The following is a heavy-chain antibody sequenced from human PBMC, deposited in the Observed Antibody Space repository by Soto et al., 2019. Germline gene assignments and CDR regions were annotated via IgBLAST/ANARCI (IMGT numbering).Heavy chain of an antibody. J-gene: IGHJ2*01. Sequence: EVQLLESGGTVVQPGGSLRLSCAASGFTFSSYAMTWVRQGPGEGLEWVSAITGSGGYTNYADSVKGRFTISRDNSKNRLYQQMNSLRAVDTAVYYCAKVGNYYGSDACWYFDVWGRRTLVTVSS. CDR2: ITGSGGYT. CDR3: AKVGNYYGSDACWYFDV. V-gene: IGHV3-23*01. CDR1: GFTFSSYA. D-gene: IGHD3-10*01.